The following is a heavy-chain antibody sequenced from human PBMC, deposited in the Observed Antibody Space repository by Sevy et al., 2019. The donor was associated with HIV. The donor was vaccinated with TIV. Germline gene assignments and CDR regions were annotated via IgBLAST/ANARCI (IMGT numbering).Heavy chain of an antibody. Sequence: GESLKISCAASGFTFGSYTLHWVRQAPGKGLEGVALISQTYDGSKKYYIDSVQGRFTISSDNSTNTLYLQMDSLRPEDTAGYYCARDNSGYFFFDYWGQGTLVTVSS. CDR3: ARDNSGYFFFDY. J-gene: IGHJ4*02. CDR1: GFTFGSYT. CDR2: ISQTYDGSKK. V-gene: IGHV3-30-3*01. D-gene: IGHD3-22*01.